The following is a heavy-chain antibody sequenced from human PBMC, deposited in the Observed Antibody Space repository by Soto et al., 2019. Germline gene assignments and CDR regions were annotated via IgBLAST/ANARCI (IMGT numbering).Heavy chain of an antibody. Sequence: GGSLRLSCAASGFPFSTYWMHWVRQAPGKGPVWVSRINNDGSTTRYADSVKGRFTISRDNAKNTLYLQMNSLRAEDTAVYYCTSQGLYYYGLDVWGQGTTVTVSS. J-gene: IGHJ6*02. CDR1: GFPFSTYW. V-gene: IGHV3-74*01. CDR2: INNDGSTT. CDR3: TSQGLYYYGLDV.